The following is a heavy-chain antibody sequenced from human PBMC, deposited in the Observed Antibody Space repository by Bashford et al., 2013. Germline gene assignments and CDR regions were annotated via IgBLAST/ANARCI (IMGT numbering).Heavy chain of an antibody. J-gene: IGHJ6*02. CDR1: GYTFTDHY. D-gene: IGHD4-17*01. CDR2: INPKSGDT. V-gene: IGHV1-2*02. CDR3: ARVPAVTILLNYSYGMDV. Sequence: ASVKVSCKASGYTFTDHYLHWVRQAPGQGLEWMGWINPKSGDTYYAQKFQGRVTMTTDTSTSTVYMDLRSLRSDDTAVYYCARVPAVTILLNYSYGMDVWGQGTTVTVSS.